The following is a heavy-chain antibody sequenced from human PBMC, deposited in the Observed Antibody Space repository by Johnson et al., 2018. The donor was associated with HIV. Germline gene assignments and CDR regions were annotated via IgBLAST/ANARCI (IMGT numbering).Heavy chain of an antibody. J-gene: IGHJ3*02. CDR2: IVSDVSSA. V-gene: IGHV3-74*02. D-gene: IGHD3-10*01. CDR1: GFTFSPYW. Sequence: VQLVESGGGLVQPGGSLRLSCAASGFTFSPYWVHWVRQAPGQGLVWVSRIVSDVSSAIYTDSVKGRFTISRDNTKNTVYLQMNILRAEDTAVYYCTTGVFHAFDRWSQGTMVTVSS. CDR3: TTGVFHAFDR.